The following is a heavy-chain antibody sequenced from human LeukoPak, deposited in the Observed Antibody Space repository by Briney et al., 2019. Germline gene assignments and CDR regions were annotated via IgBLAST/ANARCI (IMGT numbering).Heavy chain of an antibody. J-gene: IGHJ4*02. Sequence: GGSLRLSCAASGFPFAPFRMTWVRQAPGKGPEFVATMNRDGSEVAYGNSVRGRFTISRDNAKNSLYLQMYSLRAEDTAVYYCARGIDEWLYLNYWGQGALVTVSS. D-gene: IGHD3-3*01. CDR1: GFPFAPFR. CDR2: MNRDGSEV. CDR3: ARGIDEWLYLNY. V-gene: IGHV3-7*04.